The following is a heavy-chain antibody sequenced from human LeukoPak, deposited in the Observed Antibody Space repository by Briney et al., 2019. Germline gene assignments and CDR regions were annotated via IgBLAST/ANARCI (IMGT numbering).Heavy chain of an antibody. J-gene: IGHJ5*02. Sequence: SETLSLTCAVYGGSFSGYYWSWIRQPPGKGLEWIGEINHSGSTNYNPSLKSRVTISVDTSKNQFSLKLSSVTAADTGVYYCARGKDYDILTGFPNWFDPWGEGTLVSASS. CDR3: ARGKDYDILTGFPNWFDP. V-gene: IGHV4-34*01. D-gene: IGHD3-9*01. CDR1: GGSFSGYY. CDR2: INHSGST.